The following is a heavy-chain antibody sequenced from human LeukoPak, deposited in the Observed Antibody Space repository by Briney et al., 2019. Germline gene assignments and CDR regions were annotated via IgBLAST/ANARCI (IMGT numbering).Heavy chain of an antibody. V-gene: IGHV4-4*07. CDR1: GGSISSYY. CDR2: IYTSGST. CDR3: ARCGRITILGVAGRTGFDP. D-gene: IGHD3-3*01. J-gene: IGHJ5*02. Sequence: PSETLSLTCTVSGGSISSYYWSWIRQPAGKGLEWIGRIYTSGSTNYNPSLKSRVTMSVDTSKNQFSLKLSSVTAADTAVYYCARCGRITILGVAGRTGFDPWGQGILVTVSS.